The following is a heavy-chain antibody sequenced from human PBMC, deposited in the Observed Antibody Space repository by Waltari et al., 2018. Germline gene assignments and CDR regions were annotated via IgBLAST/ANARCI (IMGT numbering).Heavy chain of an antibody. V-gene: IGHV1-24*01. CDR3: ATGGYSSGWSGYGMDV. D-gene: IGHD6-19*01. J-gene: IGHJ6*02. CDR2: VDPEYGET. CDR1: GSTLTELS. Sequence: QVQLVQSGAEVKKPGASVKVSCTVSGSTLTELSMHWVRQATGKGLEWMGGVDPEYGETMYAQKFQGRVTMTEDTSTDTADMELSSLRSEDTAVYYWATGGYSSGWSGYGMDVWGQGTTVTVSS.